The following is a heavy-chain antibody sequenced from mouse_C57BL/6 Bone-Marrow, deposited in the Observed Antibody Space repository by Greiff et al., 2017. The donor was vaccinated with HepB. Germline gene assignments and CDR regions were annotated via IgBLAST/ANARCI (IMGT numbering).Heavy chain of an antibody. J-gene: IGHJ4*01. V-gene: IGHV1-61*01. D-gene: IGHD1-1*01. CDR1: GYTFTSYW. CDR2: IYPSDSET. CDR3: ASYGSRGAMDY. Sequence: QVQLQHPGAELVRPGSSVKLSCKASGYTFTSYWMDWVKQRPGQGLEWIGNIYPSDSETHYNQKFKDKATLTVDKSSSTAYMQLSSLTSEDSAVYYCASYGSRGAMDYWGQGTSVTVSS.